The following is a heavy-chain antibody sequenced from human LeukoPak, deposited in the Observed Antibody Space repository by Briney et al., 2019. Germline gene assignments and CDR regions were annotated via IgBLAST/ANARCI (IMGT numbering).Heavy chain of an antibody. Sequence: GGSLRLSYAASGFTFSSYSMNWVRQAPGKGLEWVSSISSSSSYIYYADSVKGRFTISRDNAKNSLYLQMNSLRAEDTAVYYCARRNSSSSLAGFDYWGQGTLVTVSS. CDR1: GFTFSSYS. J-gene: IGHJ4*02. CDR2: ISSSSSYI. D-gene: IGHD6-6*01. V-gene: IGHV3-21*01. CDR3: ARRNSSSSLAGFDY.